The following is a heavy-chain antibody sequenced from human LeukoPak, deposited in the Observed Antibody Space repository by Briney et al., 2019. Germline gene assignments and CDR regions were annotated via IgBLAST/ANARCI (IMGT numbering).Heavy chain of an antibody. CDR3: AREILGVDF. J-gene: IGHJ4*02. Sequence: GGSLRLSCAASRFTFSSYWMNWVRQAPGKGLEWVANIKQDGSVKNYVDSVKGRFTISRDNAKNSLFLQMNSLRGEDTAVYYCAREILGVDFWGQGTLVTVSS. V-gene: IGHV3-7*01. CDR2: IKQDGSVK. CDR1: RFTFSSYW.